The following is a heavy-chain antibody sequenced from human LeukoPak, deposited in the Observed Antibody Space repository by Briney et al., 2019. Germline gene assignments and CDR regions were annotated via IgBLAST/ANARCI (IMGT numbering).Heavy chain of an antibody. V-gene: IGHV1-2*02. Sequence: ASVKVSCKASGYTFTGYYMHWVRQAPGQGLEWMGWINPNSGGTNYAQKFQGRVTMTRDTSISTAYMELSRLRSDDTAVYYCARVNAIVVPTPIDYFDYWGQGTLVTVSS. CDR3: ARVNAIVVPTPIDYFDY. D-gene: IGHD3-22*01. CDR2: INPNSGGT. CDR1: GYTFTGYY. J-gene: IGHJ4*02.